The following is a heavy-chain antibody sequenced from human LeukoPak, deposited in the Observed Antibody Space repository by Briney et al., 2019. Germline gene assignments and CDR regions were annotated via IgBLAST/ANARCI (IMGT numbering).Heavy chain of an antibody. V-gene: IGHV3-23*01. CDR3: AKDALGIFGPLGY. Sequence: GGSPRLSCAASGFTVSSNYMNWVRQAPGKGLEWVSAISGSGGSTYYADSVKGRFTISRDNSKNTLYLQMNSLRAEDTAVYYCAKDALGIFGPLGYWGQGTLVTVSS. J-gene: IGHJ4*02. D-gene: IGHD2-15*01. CDR1: GFTVSSNY. CDR2: ISGSGGST.